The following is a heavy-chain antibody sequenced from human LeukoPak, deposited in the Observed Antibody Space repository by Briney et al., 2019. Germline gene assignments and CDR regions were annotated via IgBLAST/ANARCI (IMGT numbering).Heavy chain of an antibody. CDR2: IYTSGGT. CDR3: ARGSAVAGTIRYYYYGMDV. J-gene: IGHJ6*02. V-gene: IGHV4-4*07. CDR1: GGSISSYY. D-gene: IGHD6-19*01. Sequence: SETLSLTCTVSGGSISSYYWSWIRQPAGKGLEWIGRIYTSGGTNYNPSLKSRVTMSVDTSKNQFSLKLSSVTAADTAVYYCARGSAVAGTIRYYYYGMDVWGQGTTVTVSS.